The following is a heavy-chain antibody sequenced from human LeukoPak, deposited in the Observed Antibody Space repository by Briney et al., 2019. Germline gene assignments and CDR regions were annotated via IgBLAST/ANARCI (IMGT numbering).Heavy chain of an antibody. CDR3: ARDDSRRVFDY. Sequence: SETLSLTCTVSGGSISSSYWSWIRQPPGKGLERIGYISYIGSTNYNPSLKSRVTISVDTSKNQFSLKLSSVTAADTAVYYCARDDSRRVFDYWGQGTLVTVSS. D-gene: IGHD2-21*01. V-gene: IGHV4-59*12. CDR2: ISYIGST. CDR1: GGSISSSY. J-gene: IGHJ4*02.